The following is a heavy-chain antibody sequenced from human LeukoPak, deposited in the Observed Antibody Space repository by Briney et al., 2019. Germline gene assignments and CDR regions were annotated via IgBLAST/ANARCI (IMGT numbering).Heavy chain of an antibody. CDR1: GYSFTNNW. CDR2: IFPADSDT. CDR3: ARRSDSDY. V-gene: IGHV5-51*01. Sequence: GESPKISRKCSGYSFTNNWIGRVRQMPGKGLEWMGIIFPADSDTRYSPSFQGQVTISADKSISTAYLQWSSLKASDTAMYYCARRSDSDYWGQGTLVTVSS. J-gene: IGHJ4*02.